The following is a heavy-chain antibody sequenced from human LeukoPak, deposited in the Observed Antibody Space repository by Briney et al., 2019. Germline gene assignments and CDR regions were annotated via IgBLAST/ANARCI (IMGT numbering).Heavy chain of an antibody. CDR2: IYYSGST. D-gene: IGHD3-10*01. V-gene: IGHV4-39*07. CDR3: ARVNYYGSGSYYKHYYYYMDV. J-gene: IGHJ6*03. CDR1: GGSISSSSYY. Sequence: SETLSLTCTVSGGSISSSSYYWGWIRQPPGKGLEWIGSIYYSGSTNYNPSLKSRVAISVDTSKNQFSLKLSSVTAADTAVYYCARVNYYGSGSYYKHYYYYMDVWGKGTTVTISS.